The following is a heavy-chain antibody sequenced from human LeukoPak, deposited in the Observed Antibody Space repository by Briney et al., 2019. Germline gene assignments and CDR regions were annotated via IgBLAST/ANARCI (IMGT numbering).Heavy chain of an antibody. J-gene: IGHJ4*02. CDR1: GFTFSSYN. CDR3: ARDGMGAWYGLDY. Sequence: PGGSLRLSCAASGFTFSSYNMNWVRQAPGKGLEWVSAISDSSRYIYYAGSVKGRFTISRDNTKNPLYLQINSLRAEDTAVYYCARDGMGAWYGLDYWGQGTLVTVSS. V-gene: IGHV3-21*01. CDR2: ISDSSRYI. D-gene: IGHD6-19*01.